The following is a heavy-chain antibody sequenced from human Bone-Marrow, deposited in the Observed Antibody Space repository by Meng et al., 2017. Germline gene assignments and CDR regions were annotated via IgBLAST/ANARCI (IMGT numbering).Heavy chain of an antibody. J-gene: IGHJ4*02. CDR2: ISWNSGNI. V-gene: IGHV3-9*01. CDR1: GFTFDDYA. Sequence: SLKISCAASGFTFDDYAMHWVRQAPGKGLEWVSGISWNSGNIAYADSVKGRFTISRDNAKNSLYLQMNSLRAEDTAVYYCARIARRGGYCSGGSCYSAAGGFDYWGQGTLVTVSS. CDR3: ARIARRGGYCSGGSCYSAAGGFDY. D-gene: IGHD2-15*01.